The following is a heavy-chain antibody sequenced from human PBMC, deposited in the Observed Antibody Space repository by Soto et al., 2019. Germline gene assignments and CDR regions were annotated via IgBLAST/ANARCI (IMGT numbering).Heavy chain of an antibody. CDR1: GFTFSSYG. J-gene: IGHJ4*02. Sequence: GGSLRLSCAASGFTFSSYGMHWVRQAPGKGLEWVAVISYDGSNKYYADSVKCRFTFSRDNSKNTLYLQMNSLRAEDTAVYYCARAEVYAILAFDYWGQGTLVTVSS. D-gene: IGHD2-8*01. CDR3: ARAEVYAILAFDY. V-gene: IGHV3-30*19. CDR2: ISYDGSNK.